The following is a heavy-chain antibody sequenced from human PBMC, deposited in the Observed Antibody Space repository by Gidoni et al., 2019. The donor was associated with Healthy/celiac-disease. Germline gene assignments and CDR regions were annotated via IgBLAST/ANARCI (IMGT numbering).Heavy chain of an antibody. CDR1: GFTFSSYS. D-gene: IGHD3-22*01. Sequence: EVQLVESGGGLVQPGGSLRLSCAASGFTFSSYSMNWVRQAPGKGLEWVSYISSSSSTIYYADSVKGRFTISRDNAKNSLYLQMNSLRAEDTAVYYCVRELDYYDSSGPDAFDIWGQGTMVTVSS. CDR2: ISSSSSTI. CDR3: VRELDYYDSSGPDAFDI. J-gene: IGHJ3*02. V-gene: IGHV3-48*01.